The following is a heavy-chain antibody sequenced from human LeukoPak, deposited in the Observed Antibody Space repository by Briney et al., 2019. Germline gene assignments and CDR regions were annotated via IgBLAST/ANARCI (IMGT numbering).Heavy chain of an antibody. Sequence: SETLSLTXAVYGGSFSGYYWSWIRQPPGKGLEWIGEINHSGSTNYNPSLKSRVTISVDTSKNQFSLKLSSVTAADTAVYYCARVGAGYSSGSFDYWGQGTLVTVSS. CDR1: GGSFSGYY. D-gene: IGHD6-19*01. CDR3: ARVGAGYSSGSFDY. J-gene: IGHJ4*02. CDR2: INHSGST. V-gene: IGHV4-34*01.